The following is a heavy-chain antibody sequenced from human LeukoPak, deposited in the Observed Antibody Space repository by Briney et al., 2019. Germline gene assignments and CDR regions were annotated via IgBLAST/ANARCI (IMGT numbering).Heavy chain of an antibody. V-gene: IGHV3-20*04. CDR2: INANGGSI. D-gene: IGHD5-18*01. Sequence: GASLRLSCAASGFAFDDYGMSWVRQAPGKGLEWVSGINANGGSIGYADSVKGRFTISRDNAKNSLYLQINSLRAEDTALYYCARADKDGYGFFGFDYWGQGTLVTVSS. CDR3: ARADKDGYGFFGFDY. CDR1: GFAFDDYG. J-gene: IGHJ4*02.